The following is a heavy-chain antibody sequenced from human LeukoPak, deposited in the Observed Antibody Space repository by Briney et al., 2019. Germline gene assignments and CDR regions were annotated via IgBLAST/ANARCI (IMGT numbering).Heavy chain of an antibody. CDR2: ISGSGGST. Sequence: GGSLRLSCAASGSTFSSYAMSWVRQAPGKGLEWVSAISGSGGSTYYADSVKSRFTISRDNSKNTLYLQMNSLRLEDTAGYYCAKGAGYSSNWNFDYWGQGTLVTVSS. CDR3: AKGAGYSSNWNFDY. CDR1: GSTFSSYA. J-gene: IGHJ4*02. D-gene: IGHD6-13*01. V-gene: IGHV3-23*01.